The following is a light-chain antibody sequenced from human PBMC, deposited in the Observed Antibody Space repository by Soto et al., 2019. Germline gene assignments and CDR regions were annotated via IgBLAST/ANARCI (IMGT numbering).Light chain of an antibody. J-gene: IGLJ1*01. Sequence: QSALTHPASVSRSPGPSVTISCIGNSSIVGSCNYVSWYQHHPGKPRKLMIYEVSNRPSGLSNRFSGSKSGNTASLTSSGLQTEDEADYYCSSYTRSTTRVYGSGTKVTVL. CDR2: EVS. CDR3: SSYTRSTTRV. V-gene: IGLV2-14*01. CDR1: SSIVGSCNY.